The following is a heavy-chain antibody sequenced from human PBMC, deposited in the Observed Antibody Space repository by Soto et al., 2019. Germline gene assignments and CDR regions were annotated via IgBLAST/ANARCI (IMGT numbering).Heavy chain of an antibody. CDR2: INHSGST. CDR3: ARGTPITTFGI. Sequence: SETLSLTCAVYGGSFSGCYWSWIRQPPGKGLEWIGEINHSGSTNYNPSLKSRVTISVDTSKNQFSLKLSSVTAADTAVYYCARGTPITTFGIWGQGTMVTVSS. V-gene: IGHV4-34*01. J-gene: IGHJ3*02. CDR1: GGSFSGCY. D-gene: IGHD3-3*01.